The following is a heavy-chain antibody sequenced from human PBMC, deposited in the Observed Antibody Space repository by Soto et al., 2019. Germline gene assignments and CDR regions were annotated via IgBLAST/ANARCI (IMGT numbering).Heavy chain of an antibody. CDR1: GFTFSGPA. CDR3: TNRLVRDYYGMDV. J-gene: IGHJ6*02. D-gene: IGHD6-19*01. Sequence: PGGSLRLSCAASGFTFSGPARHRVRQASGKGLEWVGRIRSKANSYATAYAASVKGRFTISRDDSKNTAYLQMNSLKTEDTAVYYCTNRLVRDYYGMDVWGQGTTVTVSS. V-gene: IGHV3-73*01. CDR2: IRSKANSYAT.